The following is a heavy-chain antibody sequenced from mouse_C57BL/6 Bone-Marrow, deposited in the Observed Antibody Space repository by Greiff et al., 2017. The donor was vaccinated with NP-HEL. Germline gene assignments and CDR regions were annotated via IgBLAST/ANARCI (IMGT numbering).Heavy chain of an antibody. CDR1: GYSITSDY. CDR2: ISYSGST. J-gene: IGHJ4*01. D-gene: IGHD1-1*01. CDR3: ARRLLLLRGAMDY. Sequence: EVQRVESGPGLAKPSQPLSLTCSVTGYSITSDYWNWIRKFPGNKLEYMGYISYSGSTYYNPSLKSRISITRDTSKNQYYLQLNSVTTEDTATYYCARRLLLLRGAMDYWGQGTSVTVSS. V-gene: IGHV3-8*01.